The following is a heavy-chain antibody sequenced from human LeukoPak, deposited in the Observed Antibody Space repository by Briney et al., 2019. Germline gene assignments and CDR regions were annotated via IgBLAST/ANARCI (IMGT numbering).Heavy chain of an antibody. D-gene: IGHD5-12*01. V-gene: IGHV3-21*01. J-gene: IGHJ3*02. CDR3: AKDQWIERPHAFDI. Sequence: PGGSLRLSCAASGFTFSNCAMNWVRQTPGKGLEWVSSISNDGVYFYYADSVKGRFTISRDNAKNSVFLQMNSLRADDTAVYYCAKDQWIERPHAFDIWGQGTMVTVSS. CDR1: GFTFSNCA. CDR2: ISNDGVYF.